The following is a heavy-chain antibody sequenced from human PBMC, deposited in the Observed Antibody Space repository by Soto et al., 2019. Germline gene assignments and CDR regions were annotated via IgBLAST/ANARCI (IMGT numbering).Heavy chain of an antibody. CDR2: IYPGDSDT. D-gene: IGHD6-13*01. CDR1: GYSFTSYW. CDR3: ASSSSSWYSYYGMDV. J-gene: IGHJ6*02. Sequence: PGESLKISCKGSGYSFTSYWIGWVRQMPGKGLEWMGIIYPGDSDTRYSPSFQGQVTISADKSISTAYLQWSSLKASDTAMYYCASSSSSWYSYYGMDVWGQGTTVTVSS. V-gene: IGHV5-51*01.